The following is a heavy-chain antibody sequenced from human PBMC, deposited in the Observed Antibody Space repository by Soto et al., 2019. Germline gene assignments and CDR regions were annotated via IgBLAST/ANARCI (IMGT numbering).Heavy chain of an antibody. CDR1: GGSISNGGYY. CDR3: ARGDIVAEPQGGWFDP. CDR2: IFHTGTT. V-gene: IGHV4-31*03. Sequence: QVQLQESGPGLVKPSQTLSLTCTVSGGSISNGGYYWTWIRQHPRKGLEWIGYIFHTGTTYYNPSLKSRVGISVDTSKNEFSLKLNSVTAADTAVYYCARGDIVAEPQGGWFDPWGQGTLVTVSS. D-gene: IGHD2-2*01. J-gene: IGHJ5*02.